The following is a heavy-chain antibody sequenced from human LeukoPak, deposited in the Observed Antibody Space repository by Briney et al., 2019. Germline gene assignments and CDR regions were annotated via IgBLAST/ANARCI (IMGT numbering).Heavy chain of an antibody. D-gene: IGHD5-12*01. Sequence: ASVKVSCKPYGYTFTDYYIHWVRQAPGQGLEWMGWISAYNGNTNYAQKLQGRVTMTTDKSTSTAYMELSSLRSEDTAVYYCARDSSGYQYFDYWGQGTLVTVSS. CDR2: ISAYNGNT. CDR3: ARDSSGYQYFDY. V-gene: IGHV1-18*04. CDR1: GYTFTDYY. J-gene: IGHJ4*02.